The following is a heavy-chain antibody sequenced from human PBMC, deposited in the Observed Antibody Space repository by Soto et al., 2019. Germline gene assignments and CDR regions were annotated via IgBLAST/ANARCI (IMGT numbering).Heavy chain of an antibody. J-gene: IGHJ4*02. CDR2: MNPNSGNT. CDR1: GYTFTSYD. V-gene: IGHV1-8*01. D-gene: IGHD3-22*01. Sequence: QVQLVQSGAEVKKPGASVKVSCKASGYTFTSYDINWVRQATGQGLEWMGWMNPNSGNTGYAQKFQGRVTITADDSTSTGYMELRSLTSEDTAVYYCARDGTLYDSSAYYYVYWGQGTLVTVSS. CDR3: ARDGTLYDSSAYYYVY.